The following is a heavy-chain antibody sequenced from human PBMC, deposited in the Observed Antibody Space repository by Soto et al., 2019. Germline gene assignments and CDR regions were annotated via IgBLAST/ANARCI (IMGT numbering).Heavy chain of an antibody. CDR3: ARLYSYGSALDY. D-gene: IGHD5-18*01. CDR2: ITHSGST. V-gene: IGHV4-34*01. CDR1: GGSFSGYY. Sequence: QVQLQQWGAGLLKPSETMSLTCAVYGGSFSGYYWSWIRQPPGKGLEWIGEITHSGSTNYNPSLKSRVTISVDTAKNQFSLKLSSVTAADTAVYYWARLYSYGSALDYWGQGTLVTVSS. J-gene: IGHJ4*02.